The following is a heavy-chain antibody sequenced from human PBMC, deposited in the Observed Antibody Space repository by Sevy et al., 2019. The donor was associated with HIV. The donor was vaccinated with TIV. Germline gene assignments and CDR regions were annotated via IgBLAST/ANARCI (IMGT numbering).Heavy chain of an antibody. J-gene: IGHJ6*03. Sequence: GGSLRLSCAVSGFTFSSYWMSWVRQAPGKGLEWVANIKQDGNDKYYVDSVKGRFTISRDNAKNSLYLQMSSLRAEDTAVYYCASDLGSFYYYYMDVWGKGTTVTVSS. D-gene: IGHD7-27*01. CDR3: ASDLGSFYYYYMDV. CDR1: GFTFSSYW. CDR2: IKQDGNDK. V-gene: IGHV3-7*01.